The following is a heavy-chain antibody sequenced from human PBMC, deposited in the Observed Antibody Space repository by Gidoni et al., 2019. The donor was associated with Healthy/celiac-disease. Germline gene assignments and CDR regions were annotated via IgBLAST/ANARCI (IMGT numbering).Heavy chain of an antibody. J-gene: IGHJ6*02. CDR1: GFTVSSNY. D-gene: IGHD6-13*01. V-gene: IGHV3-66*01. CDR3: ARDLASWSYYYYGMDV. Sequence: EVQLVESGGGLVQPGGSLRLSCAASGFTVSSNYMSWVRQAPGKGLEWVSVIYSGGSTYYADSVKGRFTISRDNSKNTLYLQMNSLRAEDTAVYYCARDLASWSYYYYGMDVWGQGTTVTVSS. CDR2: IYSGGST.